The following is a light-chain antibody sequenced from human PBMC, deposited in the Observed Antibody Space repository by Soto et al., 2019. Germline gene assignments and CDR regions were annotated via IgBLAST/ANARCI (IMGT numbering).Light chain of an antibody. CDR1: SSDVGGYNY. Sequence: QPVLTQPRSVSGSPGQSVTISCTGTSSDVGGYNYVSWYQQHPGKAPKLIMYDVSKRPSGVPDRFSGSKSGKTASLTISGLQAEDEAEYYCCSYAGSYTYVFGTETKVTVL. V-gene: IGLV2-11*01. J-gene: IGLJ1*01. CDR3: CSYAGSYTYV. CDR2: DVS.